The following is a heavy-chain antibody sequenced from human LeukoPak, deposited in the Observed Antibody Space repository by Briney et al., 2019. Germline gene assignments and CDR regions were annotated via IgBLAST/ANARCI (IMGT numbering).Heavy chain of an antibody. V-gene: IGHV3-48*03. CDR3: ARNEGAAGANYRYYYYMDV. CDR1: GFTFDNYE. CDR2: ISTTGSTI. J-gene: IGHJ6*03. D-gene: IGHD4/OR15-4a*01. Sequence: PGGSLRLSCAASGFTFDNYEMNWVRQAPGKGLEWVSDISTTGSTINYSDSVKGRFTISRDNAKNSLYLQMNSLRAEDTAVYYCARNEGAAGANYRYYYYMDVWGKGTTVTISS.